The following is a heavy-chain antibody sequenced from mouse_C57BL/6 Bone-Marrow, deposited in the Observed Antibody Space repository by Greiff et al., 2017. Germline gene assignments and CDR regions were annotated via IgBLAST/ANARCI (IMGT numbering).Heavy chain of an antibody. Sequence: EVKLQESGGDLVKPGGSLKLSCAASGFTFSSYGMSWVRQTPDKRLAWVATISSGGSYTYYPDSVKGRFTISRDNAKNTLYLQMSSLKSEDTAMYYCARQGYRSYFDYWGQGTTLTVSS. CDR1: GFTFSSYG. J-gene: IGHJ2*01. CDR3: ARQGYRSYFDY. D-gene: IGHD2-12*01. V-gene: IGHV5-6*01. CDR2: ISSGGSYT.